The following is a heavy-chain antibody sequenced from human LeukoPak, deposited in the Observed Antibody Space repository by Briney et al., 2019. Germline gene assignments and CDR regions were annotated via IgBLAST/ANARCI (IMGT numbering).Heavy chain of an antibody. Sequence: ASVKVSCKASGYTFTGYYMHWVRQAPGQGLEWMGWISAYNGNTNYAQKLQGRVTMTTDTSTSTAYMELRSLRSDDTAVYYCARDVGYSSSSAWFDPWGQGTLVTVSS. J-gene: IGHJ5*02. CDR2: ISAYNGNT. V-gene: IGHV1-18*04. CDR1: GYTFTGYY. CDR3: ARDVGYSSSSAWFDP. D-gene: IGHD6-6*01.